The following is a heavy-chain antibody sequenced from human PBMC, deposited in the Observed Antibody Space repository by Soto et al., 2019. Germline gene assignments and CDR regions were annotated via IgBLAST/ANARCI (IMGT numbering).Heavy chain of an antibody. CDR2: INGDGSVT. CDR3: LREKETSGWGVFDF. V-gene: IGHV3-74*01. D-gene: IGHD6-19*01. CDR1: GFTFSGFW. Sequence: GGSLRLSCTASGFTFSGFWMHWVRQAPGKGLVWVSRINGDGSVTNYADSVKGRFTISRDNAKNTLYLQMNSLRVEDTAVYYCLREKETSGWGVFDFWRQGTLDIVSS. J-gene: IGHJ4*02.